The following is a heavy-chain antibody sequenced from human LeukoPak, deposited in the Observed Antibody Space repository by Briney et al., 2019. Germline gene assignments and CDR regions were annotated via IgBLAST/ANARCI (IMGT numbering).Heavy chain of an antibody. CDR1: GFTFSTYS. CDR2: ISSGSSYI. V-gene: IGHV3-21*01. J-gene: IGHJ3*02. Sequence: GGSLRLSCAASGFTFSTYSMNWVRQAPGKGLEWVSSISSGSSYIYYADSVKGRFTISRDNAKHSLHLQMNSLRAEDTAVYYCARVGTPQTGLFAFDIWGQGTMVTVSS. D-gene: IGHD3-10*01. CDR3: ARVGTPQTGLFAFDI.